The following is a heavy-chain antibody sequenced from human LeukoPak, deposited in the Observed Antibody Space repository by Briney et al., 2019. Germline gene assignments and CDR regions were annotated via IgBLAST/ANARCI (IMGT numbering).Heavy chain of an antibody. CDR3: ARDVLGYSYGGDYFDY. CDR2: IYYSGST. CDR1: GASISSSFY. D-gene: IGHD5-18*01. V-gene: IGHV4-59*12. J-gene: IGHJ4*02. Sequence: PSETLSLTCSVSGASISSSFYWSWIRQPPQRGLEWIGDIYYSGSTYYNPSLKSRVTISVDTSKNQFSLKLSSVTAADTAVYYCARDVLGYSYGGDYFDYWGQGTLVTVSS.